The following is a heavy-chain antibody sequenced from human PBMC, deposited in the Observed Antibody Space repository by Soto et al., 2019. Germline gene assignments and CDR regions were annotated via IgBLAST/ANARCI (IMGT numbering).Heavy chain of an antibody. Sequence: SEALSLTCTVSGGSISRGNYYWSWIRQHPGKGLEWIGYIYYSGSTYYNPSLKSRVTISVDTSKNQFSLKLSSVTAADTAVYYCASTYYNASSGPFDYWGQGTLVTVS. CDR1: GGSISRGNYY. D-gene: IGHD3-22*01. CDR3: ASTYYNASSGPFDY. J-gene: IGHJ4*02. CDR2: IYYSGST. V-gene: IGHV4-31*03.